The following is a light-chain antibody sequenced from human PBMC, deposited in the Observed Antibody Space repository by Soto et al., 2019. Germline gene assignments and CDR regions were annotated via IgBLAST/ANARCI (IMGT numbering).Light chain of an antibody. CDR3: KSYTTGSTYV. CDR1: SSDVGAYNY. J-gene: IGLJ1*01. CDR2: DVS. Sequence: QSVLAQPASVSGSPGQSIAISCTGISSDVGAYNYVSWYQQHPGKAPKLIIFDVSNRPSGVSNRFSGSKSGDTASLTISGLQAEDEADYFCKSYTTGSTYVFGTGTKVTLL. V-gene: IGLV2-14*01.